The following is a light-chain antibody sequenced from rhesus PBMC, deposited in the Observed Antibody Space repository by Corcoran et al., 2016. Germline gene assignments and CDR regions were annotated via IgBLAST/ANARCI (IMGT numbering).Light chain of an antibody. CDR2: GVT. CDR1: SSDIGDYTY. Sequence: QAAPTQPPSVSGSPGQSVTISCTGASSDIGDYTYVSWYQQHPDKAPKVMIYGVTKRPSGVSDRFSGSKSGNTASLTISGLQAEDAADYFCCSYTTSGTYIFGPGTRLTVL. J-gene: IGLJ1*01. V-gene: IGLV2S7*01. CDR3: CSYTTSGTYI.